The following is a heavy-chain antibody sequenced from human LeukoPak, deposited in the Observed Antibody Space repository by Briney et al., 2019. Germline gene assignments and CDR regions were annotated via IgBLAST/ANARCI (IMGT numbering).Heavy chain of an antibody. J-gene: IGHJ4*02. CDR1: GFTFSSYG. Sequence: GGSLRLSCAASGFTFSSYGMHWVRQAPGKGLEWVAVISYDGSNKYYADSVKGRFTISRDNAKNSLYLQMSSLRAEDTAVYCCAAANYFDYWGQGTLVTVSS. CDR3: AAANYFDY. CDR2: ISYDGSNK. V-gene: IGHV3-30*03.